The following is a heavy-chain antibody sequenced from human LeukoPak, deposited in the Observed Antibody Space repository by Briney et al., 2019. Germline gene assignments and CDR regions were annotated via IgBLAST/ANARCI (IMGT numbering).Heavy chain of an antibody. V-gene: IGHV1-18*01. D-gene: IGHD3-16*02. CDR2: INANSDKT. Sequence: ASVNVSCKASGYSFTTFGITWVRQAPGQGLEWMGWINANSDKTHYAQKFHDRVTMTTDASTSTAYMELRGLKSDDTATYYCSRDSTFGAVVDFNSWGRGNLVTVSS. CDR1: GYSFTTFG. J-gene: IGHJ4*02. CDR3: SRDSTFGAVVDFNS.